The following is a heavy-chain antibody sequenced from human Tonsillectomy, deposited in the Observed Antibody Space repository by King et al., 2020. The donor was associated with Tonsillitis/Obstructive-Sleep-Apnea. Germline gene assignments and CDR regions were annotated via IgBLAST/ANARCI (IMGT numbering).Heavy chain of an antibody. Sequence: EVQLVESGGGVVQPGGSLRLSCAASGFTFGDYAMHWVRQAPGKGLEWVSLISWDGGSTYYADSVKGRFTISRDNSKNSLYLQMNSLRTEDTALYYCAKEDCSSTSCYTGPSPDYWGQGTLVTVSS. CDR2: ISWDGGST. CDR3: AKEDCSSTSCYTGPSPDY. J-gene: IGHJ4*02. D-gene: IGHD2-2*02. V-gene: IGHV3-43*02. CDR1: GFTFGDYA.